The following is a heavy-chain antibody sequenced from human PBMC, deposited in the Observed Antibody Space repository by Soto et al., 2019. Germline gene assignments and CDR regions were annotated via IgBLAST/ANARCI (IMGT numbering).Heavy chain of an antibody. CDR2: ISYDGSNK. D-gene: IGHD2-15*01. J-gene: IGHJ6*02. V-gene: IGHV3-30*18. CDR1: GFTFSSYG. CDR3: AKGYCSGGSCLGAFDYGMDV. Sequence: QVQLVESGGGVVQPGRSLRLSCAASGFTFSSYGMHWVRQAPGKGLEWVTIISYDGSNKYYADSVKGRFTISRDNSKNTLYLQMNSLRAEDTAVYYCAKGYCSGGSCLGAFDYGMDVRGQGTTVTVSS.